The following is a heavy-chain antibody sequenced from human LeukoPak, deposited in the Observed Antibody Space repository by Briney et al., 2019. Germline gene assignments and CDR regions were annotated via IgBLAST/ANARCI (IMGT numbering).Heavy chain of an antibody. Sequence: ASVKISCKVSEYSFTDYYMHWIQQAPGKGLEWMGLINPEDGETIYAEKFHGRVTITADTSTDTTYMEPNSLRSEDTATYYCATAGSFGDLKSGFFDYWGQGSLVTVSS. CDR3: ATAGSFGDLKSGFFDY. CDR2: INPEDGET. D-gene: IGHD3-10*01. J-gene: IGHJ4*02. V-gene: IGHV1-69-2*01. CDR1: EYSFTDYY.